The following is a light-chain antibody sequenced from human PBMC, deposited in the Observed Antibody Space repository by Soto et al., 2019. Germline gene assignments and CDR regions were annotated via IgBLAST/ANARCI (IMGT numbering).Light chain of an antibody. CDR1: QSVSSSY. CDR2: GAS. V-gene: IGKV3-20*01. CDR3: QQCGSSPLFT. J-gene: IGKJ3*01. Sequence: EIVLTQSPGTLSLCPGERATLSCRASQSVSSSYLAWYQQKPGQAPRLLIYGASSRATGIPDRFSGSGSVRDFTLTISRLEPEDFAVYYCQQCGSSPLFTFGPGTNVDVK.